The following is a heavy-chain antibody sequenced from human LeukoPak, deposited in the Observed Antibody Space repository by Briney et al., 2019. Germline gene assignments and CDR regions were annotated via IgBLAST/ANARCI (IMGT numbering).Heavy chain of an antibody. CDR1: GGSISSSNW. CDR3: ARGWGYYGSGSYPDY. Sequence: SETLSLTCAVSGGSISSSNWWSWVRQPPGKGLEWIGYIYYSGSTNYNPSLKSRVTISVDTSKNQFSLKLSSVTAADTAVYYCARGWGYYGSGSYPDYWGQGTLVTVSS. V-gene: IGHV4-4*02. D-gene: IGHD3-10*01. CDR2: IYYSGST. J-gene: IGHJ4*02.